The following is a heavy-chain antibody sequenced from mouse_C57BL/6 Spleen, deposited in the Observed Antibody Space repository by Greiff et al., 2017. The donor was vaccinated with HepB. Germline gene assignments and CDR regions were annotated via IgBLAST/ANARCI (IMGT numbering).Heavy chain of an antibody. Sequence: QVQLKQPGAELVKPGASVKMSCKASGYTFTSYWITWVKQRPGQGLEWIGDIYPGSGSTNYNEKFKSKATLTVDTSSSTAYMQLSSLTSEDSAVYYCARSGGLRRRFAYWGQGTLVTVSA. CDR3: ARSGGLRRRFAY. V-gene: IGHV1-55*01. CDR2: IYPGSGST. CDR1: GYTFTSYW. D-gene: IGHD2-4*01. J-gene: IGHJ3*01.